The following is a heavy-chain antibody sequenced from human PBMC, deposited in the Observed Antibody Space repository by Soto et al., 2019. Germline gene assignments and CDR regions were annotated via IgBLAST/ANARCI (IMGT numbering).Heavy chain of an antibody. CDR3: ARGAELVVAATSFDY. CDR2: INHSGST. CDR1: GGSFSGYY. D-gene: IGHD2-15*01. V-gene: IGHV4-34*01. J-gene: IGHJ4*02. Sequence: SETLSLTCAVYGGSFSGYYWSWIRQPPGKGLEWIGEINHSGSTNYNPSLKSRVTISVDTSKNQFSLKLSSVTAADTAVYYCARGAELVVAATSFDYWGQGTLVTVSS.